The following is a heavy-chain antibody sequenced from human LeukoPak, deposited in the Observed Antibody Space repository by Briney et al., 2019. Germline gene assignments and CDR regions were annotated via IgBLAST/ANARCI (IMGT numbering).Heavy chain of an antibody. J-gene: IGHJ2*01. CDR3: ATDGYFEV. V-gene: IGHV4-59*01. CDR2: MTYTGST. Sequence: SETLSLTCTVSGVSINTYSWSWVRQPPGKGLEWIGYMTYTGSTSYNPSLRSRVTISVDKSKNQFSLKLTSVTAADTAVYFCATDGYFEVWGRGTLVTVSS. CDR1: GVSINTYS.